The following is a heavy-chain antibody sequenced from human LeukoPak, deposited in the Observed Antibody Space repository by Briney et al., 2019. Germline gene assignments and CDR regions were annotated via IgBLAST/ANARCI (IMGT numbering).Heavy chain of an antibody. CDR3: ARRQNYSYYMDD. J-gene: IGHJ6*03. Sequence: GGSLSLSCAASGFTFSNYEMNWVRQAPGKGLEWVSYITTSGSTIYYADSVKGRFTISRDNARNSLYLQMTTLRAEATAVYYCARRQNYSYYMDDWGQGTPVTVSS. CDR2: ITTSGSTI. V-gene: IGHV3-48*03. CDR1: GFTFSNYE.